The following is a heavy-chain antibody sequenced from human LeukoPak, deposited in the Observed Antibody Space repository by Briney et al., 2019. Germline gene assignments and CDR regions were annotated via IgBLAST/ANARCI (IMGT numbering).Heavy chain of an antibody. V-gene: IGHV1-2*02. CDR3: ARGLSSSWRYYYYYYMDV. CDR1: GCTFTGYY. CDR2: INPNSGGT. J-gene: IGHJ6*03. Sequence: ASVKVSCKASGCTFTGYYMHWVRQAPGQGLEWMGWINPNSGGTNYAQKFQGRVTMTRNTSISTAYMELSSLRSEDTAVYYCARGLSSSWRYYYYYYMDVWGKGTTVTVSS. D-gene: IGHD6-13*01.